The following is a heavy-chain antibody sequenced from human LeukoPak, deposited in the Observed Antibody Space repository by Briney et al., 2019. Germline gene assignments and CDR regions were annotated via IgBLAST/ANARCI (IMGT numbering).Heavy chain of an antibody. D-gene: IGHD6-13*01. V-gene: IGHV3-33*08. CDR3: ARRSIAAAASLDY. Sequence: PGGSLRLSCVASGFTFSYYSMHWVRQAPGKGLEWVALIWYDGSDKYYAGSVKGRFTISRDNSKNTLFLQMNSLRTDDTAVYYCARRSIAAAASLDYWGQGTLVTVSS. CDR2: IWYDGSDK. CDR1: GFTFSYYS. J-gene: IGHJ4*02.